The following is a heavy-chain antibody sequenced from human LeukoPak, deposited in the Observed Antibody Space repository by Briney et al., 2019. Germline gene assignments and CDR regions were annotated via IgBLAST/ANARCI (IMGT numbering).Heavy chain of an antibody. CDR1: GFTFSNYW. V-gene: IGHV3-74*01. CDR3: ARDDGSGSYYILSPFDY. Sequence: GGSLRLSCAASGFTFSNYWMHWVRQAPGKGLVWVSRIKSDGSSTSYADSVKGRFTISRDNAKNSLYLQMNSLRAEDTAVYYCARDDGSGSYYILSPFDYWGQGTLVTVSS. J-gene: IGHJ4*02. D-gene: IGHD3-10*01. CDR2: IKSDGSST.